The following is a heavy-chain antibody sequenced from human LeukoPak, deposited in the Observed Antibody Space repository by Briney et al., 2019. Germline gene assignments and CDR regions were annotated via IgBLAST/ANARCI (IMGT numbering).Heavy chain of an antibody. Sequence: ASVKVSCKASGYTFTGYYMHWVRQAPGQGLEWMGRINPNSGGTNYAQKFQGRVTMTRDTSISTAYMELSRLRCDDTAVYYCAREQDIVVVPAGFDPWGQGTLVTVSS. D-gene: IGHD2-2*01. CDR2: INPNSGGT. CDR3: AREQDIVVVPAGFDP. J-gene: IGHJ5*02. CDR1: GYTFTGYY. V-gene: IGHV1-2*06.